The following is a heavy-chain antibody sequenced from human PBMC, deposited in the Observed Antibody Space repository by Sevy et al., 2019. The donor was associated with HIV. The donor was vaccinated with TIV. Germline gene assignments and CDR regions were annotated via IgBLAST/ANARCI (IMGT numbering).Heavy chain of an antibody. V-gene: IGHV3-15*01. Sequence: GGSLRLSCAGSGFTFINTWMSWVRQAPGKGLEWIGSIKSKTDGGTTDYAAPVKGRFSISRDDSKNTLYLQMNSLKTEDTAVYYCTTQWFWGQGTLVTVSS. CDR2: IKSKTDGGTT. CDR3: TTQWF. CDR1: GFTFINTW. J-gene: IGHJ4*01. D-gene: IGHD3-22*01.